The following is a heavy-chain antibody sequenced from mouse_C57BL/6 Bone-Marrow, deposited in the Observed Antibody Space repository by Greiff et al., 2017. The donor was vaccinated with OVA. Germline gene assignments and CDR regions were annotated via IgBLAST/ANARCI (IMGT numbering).Heavy chain of an antibody. J-gene: IGHJ3*01. CDR3: AGNYDYDPAWFAY. V-gene: IGHV1-64*01. Sequence: QVQLQQPGAELVKPGASVKLSCKASGYTFTSYWMHWVKQRPGQGLEWIGMIHPNSGSTNYNEKFKSKATLTVDKSSSTAYMQLRSLTSEDSAVYYWAGNYDYDPAWFAYWGQGTLVTVSA. CDR1: GYTFTSYW. CDR2: IHPNSGST. D-gene: IGHD2-4*01.